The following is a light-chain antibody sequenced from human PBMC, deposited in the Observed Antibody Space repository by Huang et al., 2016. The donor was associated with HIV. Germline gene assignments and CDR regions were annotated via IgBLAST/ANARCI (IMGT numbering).Light chain of an antibody. V-gene: IGKV3-15*01. J-gene: IGKJ1*01. CDR3: QQYNNWRT. Sequence: EIVMTQSPATLSVSPGERATLSCRASQSVSSNLAWYRQKPGQAPRLLLYGASSRAPAIPARFSGSGSGTEFTLTISSLQSEDFAVYYCQQYNNWRTFGQGTKVEIK. CDR2: GAS. CDR1: QSVSSN.